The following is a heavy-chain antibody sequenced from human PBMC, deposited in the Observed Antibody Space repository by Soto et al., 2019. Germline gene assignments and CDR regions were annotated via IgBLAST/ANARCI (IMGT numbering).Heavy chain of an antibody. CDR3: ARDTPSEYSSSPPLGY. J-gene: IGHJ4*02. Sequence: GGSLRLSCAASGFTFSSYGMHWVRQAPGKGLEWVAVIWYDGSNKYYADSVKGRFTISRDNSKNTLYLQMNSLRAEDTAVYYCARDTPSEYSSSPPLGYWGQGTLVTVSS. V-gene: IGHV3-33*01. CDR2: IWYDGSNK. CDR1: GFTFSSYG. D-gene: IGHD6-6*01.